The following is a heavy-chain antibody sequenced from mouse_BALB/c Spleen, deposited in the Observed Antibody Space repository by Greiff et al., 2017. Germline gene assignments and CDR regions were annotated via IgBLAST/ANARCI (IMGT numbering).Heavy chain of an antibody. CDR2: IWAGGST. J-gene: IGHJ4*01. CDR1: GFSLTSYG. D-gene: IGHD1-1*02. Sequence: VQLVESGPGLVAPSQSLSITCTVSGFSLTSYGVHWVRQPPGKGLEWLGVIWAGGSTNYNSALMSRLSISKDNSKSQVFLKMNSLQTDDTAMYYCARAIWSDYYAMDYWGQGTSVTVSS. CDR3: ARAIWSDYYAMDY. V-gene: IGHV2-9*02.